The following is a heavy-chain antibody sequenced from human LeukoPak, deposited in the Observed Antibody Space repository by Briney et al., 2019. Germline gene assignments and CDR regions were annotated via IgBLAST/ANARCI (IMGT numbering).Heavy chain of an antibody. CDR3: TRDRSPFRTANDDY. CDR2: IRSKAYGGTT. V-gene: IGHV3-49*04. J-gene: IGHJ4*02. CDR1: GFTFGDYA. D-gene: IGHD5-18*01. Sequence: QLGGSLRLSCTASGFTFGDYAMSWVRQAPGKGLEWVGFIRSKAYGGTTEYAASVKGRFTISGDDSKSIAYLQMNSLKTEDTAVYYCTRDRSPFRTANDDYWGQGTLVTVSS.